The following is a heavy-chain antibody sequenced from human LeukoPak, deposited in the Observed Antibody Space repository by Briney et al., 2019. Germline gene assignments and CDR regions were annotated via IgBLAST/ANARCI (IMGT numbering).Heavy chain of an antibody. J-gene: IGHJ5*02. CDR3: ARLSGWPNNWFDP. V-gene: IGHV4-30-4*01. Sequence: SQTLSLTCTVSGGSISSGDYYWSWIRQPPGKGLEWIGYIYYSGSTYYNPSLKSRVTISVDTSKNQFSLKLSSVTAADTAVYYCARLSGWPNNWFDPWGQGTLVAVSS. CDR2: IYYSGST. D-gene: IGHD6-19*01. CDR1: GGSISSGDYY.